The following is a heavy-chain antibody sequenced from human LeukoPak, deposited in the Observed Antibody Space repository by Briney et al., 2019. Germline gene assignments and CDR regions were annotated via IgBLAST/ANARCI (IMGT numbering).Heavy chain of an antibody. CDR1: GGSFSGYY. D-gene: IGHD6-13*01. J-gene: IGHJ6*03. CDR3: ARVLVLGYYYYMDV. Sequence: PSETLSLTCAVYGGSFSGYYWSWIRQPPGKGLEWIGEINHSGSTNYNPSLKSRVTISVDTSKNQFSLKLSSVTAADTAVYYCARVLVLGYYYYMDVWGKGITVTISS. CDR2: INHSGST. V-gene: IGHV4-34*01.